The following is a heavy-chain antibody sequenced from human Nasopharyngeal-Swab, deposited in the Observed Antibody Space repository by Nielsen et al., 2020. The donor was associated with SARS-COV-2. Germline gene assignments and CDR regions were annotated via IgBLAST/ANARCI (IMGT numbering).Heavy chain of an antibody. D-gene: IGHD6-19*01. CDR2: INPNSGGT. CDR1: GGTFSSYA. Sequence: ASVKVSCKASGGTFSSYAISWVRQAPGQGLEWMGWINPNSGGTNYAQKFQGRVTMTRDTSISTAYMELSRLRSDDTAVYYCARWGSGSRGFDYWGQGTLVTVSS. CDR3: ARWGSGSRGFDY. V-gene: IGHV1-2*02. J-gene: IGHJ4*02.